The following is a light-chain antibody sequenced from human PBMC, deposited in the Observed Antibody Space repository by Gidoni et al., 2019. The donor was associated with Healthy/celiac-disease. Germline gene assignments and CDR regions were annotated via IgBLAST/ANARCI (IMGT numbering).Light chain of an antibody. Sequence: SYELTQPPSVSVYPGQTARITYSGDALPKQYAYWYQQKPGQAPVLVLYKDSEKPSGIPERFSGSSSGTTVTLTISGVQAEDEADYYCQSADSSGTYVVFGGGTKLTVL. CDR3: QSADSSGTYVV. J-gene: IGLJ2*01. V-gene: IGLV3-25*03. CDR1: ALPKQY. CDR2: KDS.